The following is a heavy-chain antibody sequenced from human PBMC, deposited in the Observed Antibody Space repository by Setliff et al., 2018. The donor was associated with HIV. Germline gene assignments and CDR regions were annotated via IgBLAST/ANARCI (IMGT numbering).Heavy chain of an antibody. CDR1: GYTFTSCG. D-gene: IGHD6-13*01. CDR3: ARAHGYSSSWYEDAFDI. V-gene: IGHV1-69*13. CDR2: IIPIFGTA. Sequence: GASVKVSCKASGYTFTSCGISWVRQAPGQGLEWMGGIIPIFGTANYAQKFQGRVTITAGESTSTAYMELSSLRSEDTAVYYCARAHGYSSSWYEDAFDIWGQGTMVTVSS. J-gene: IGHJ3*02.